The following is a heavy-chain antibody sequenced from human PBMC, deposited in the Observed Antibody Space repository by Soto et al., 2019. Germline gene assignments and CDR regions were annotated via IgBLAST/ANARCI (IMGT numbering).Heavy chain of an antibody. CDR1: GYTFASHY. CDR3: GRETSGLDY. CDR2: INPNGGNT. V-gene: IGHV1-46*01. J-gene: IGHJ4*02. Sequence: QVQLVQYGAEVKKPGASVKVSCQASGYTFASHYIHWVRHAPGQGLEWMVVINPNGGNTRYAQRVQDRLTLNTDTPTNSVYLELSSLSSDDMAVDYCGRETSGLDYWGQGTLVTVSS.